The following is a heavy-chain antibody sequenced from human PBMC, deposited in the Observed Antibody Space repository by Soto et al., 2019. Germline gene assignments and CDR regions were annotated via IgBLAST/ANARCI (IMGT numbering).Heavy chain of an antibody. CDR1: GGSISSSYY. J-gene: IGHJ3*02. CDR3: ARLFPRPGGVNAFDI. Sequence: QLQLQESGPGLVKPSETLSLTCTVSGGSISSSYYWGWIRQPPGKGLGWIDIISYSGSAYYSPSLKSRVTIFVETSKNQFSLRLSSVTAADTAVYYCARLFPRPGGVNAFDIWGQGTKVTVSS. V-gene: IGHV4-39*01. CDR2: ISYSGSA. D-gene: IGHD3-16*01.